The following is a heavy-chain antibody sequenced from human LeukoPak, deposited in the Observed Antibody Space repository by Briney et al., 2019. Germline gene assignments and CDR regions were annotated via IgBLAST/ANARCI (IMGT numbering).Heavy chain of an antibody. Sequence: SEPLSLTCTVSGGSISSYYWGWIRQPPGKGLEWIGSIYYSGSTYYNPSLKSRVTISVDTSKNQFSLKLSSVTAADTAVYYCAAQTYYYDSSGPPPSDYWGQGTLVTVSS. J-gene: IGHJ4*02. CDR2: IYYSGST. D-gene: IGHD3-22*01. CDR3: AAQTYYYDSSGPPPSDY. CDR1: GGSISSYY. V-gene: IGHV4-39*07.